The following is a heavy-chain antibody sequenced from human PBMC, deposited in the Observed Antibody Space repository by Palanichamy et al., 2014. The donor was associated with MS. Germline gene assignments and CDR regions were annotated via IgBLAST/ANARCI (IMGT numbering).Heavy chain of an antibody. J-gene: IGHJ3*02. CDR2: ITSDGDSA. V-gene: IGHV3-74*01. CDR3: ARGRAEKGISI. CDR1: GFTFNNYW. Sequence: EVQLVESGGGLVXPGGSLRLSCTASGFTFNNYWMHWVRQGTGKGLVWVSYITSDGDSANYADSVRGRFTISRDNAKNTLYLHMNSLRAEDTAVYYCARGRAEKGISIWGQGTMVSVSS. D-gene: IGHD1-14*01.